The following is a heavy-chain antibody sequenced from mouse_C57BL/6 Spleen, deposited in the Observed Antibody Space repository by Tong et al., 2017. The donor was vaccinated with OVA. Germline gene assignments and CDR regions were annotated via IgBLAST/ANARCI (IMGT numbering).Heavy chain of an antibody. CDR1: GYTVTDYN. D-gene: IGHD2-4*01. CDR3: ARGYDFYGYYFDN. J-gene: IGHJ2*01. V-gene: IGHV1-18*01. Sequence: QLKESERELGKPGASVKIPCKASGYTVTDYNMDWVKQSHGKSLEWIGDINPNNGGTIYNQKFKGKATLTVDKSSSTDHMELLSLTSEDFAVYYCARGYDFYGYYFDNWGIGTDVTVFS. CDR2: INPNNGGT.